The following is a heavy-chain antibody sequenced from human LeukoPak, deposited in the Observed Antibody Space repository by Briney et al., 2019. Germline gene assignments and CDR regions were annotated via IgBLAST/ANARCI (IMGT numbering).Heavy chain of an antibody. CDR2: MNPNSGYT. J-gene: IGHJ4*02. CDR1: GYTFTSYD. D-gene: IGHD3-3*01. V-gene: IGHV1-8*03. CDR3: ATHYDFWSGYGY. Sequence: GASVKVSCKASGYTFTSYDINWVRQATGQGLEWMGWMNPNSGYTGYAQKFQGRVTITRNTSISTAYMELSSLRSEDTAVYYCATHYDFWSGYGYWGQGTLVTVSS.